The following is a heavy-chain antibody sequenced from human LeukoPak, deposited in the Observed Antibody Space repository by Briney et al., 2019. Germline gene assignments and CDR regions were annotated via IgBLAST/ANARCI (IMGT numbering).Heavy chain of an antibody. CDR2: ISAYNGNT. CDR1: GYTFTSYG. J-gene: IGHJ6*02. D-gene: IGHD2-2*01. CDR3: ATEKNCSSTDCSAGMDV. Sequence: GASVKVSCKASGYTFTSYGISWVRQAPGQGLEWMGWISAYNGNTNYAQKLQGRVTMTTDTSTSTAYMELRSLRSDDTAVYYCATEKNCSSTDCSAGMDVWGQGTTVTVSS. V-gene: IGHV1-18*01.